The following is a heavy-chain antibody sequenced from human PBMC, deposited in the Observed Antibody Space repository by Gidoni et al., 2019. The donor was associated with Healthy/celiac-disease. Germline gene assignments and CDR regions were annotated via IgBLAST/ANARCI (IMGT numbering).Heavy chain of an antibody. J-gene: IGHJ5*02. CDR2: IYYSGSM. D-gene: IGHD3-16*01. Sequence: QVQLQESGQGLVKPSQTLSLTCPVSGGSISSGDYYWSWFRQPPGKGLEWIGYIYYSGSMYYNPSLKSRVIISVDTSNNQFSLRLSSVTAADTAVYYCARSPRGGWFDPWGQGTLVTVSS. V-gene: IGHV4-30-4*01. CDR3: ARSPRGGWFDP. CDR1: GGSISSGDYY.